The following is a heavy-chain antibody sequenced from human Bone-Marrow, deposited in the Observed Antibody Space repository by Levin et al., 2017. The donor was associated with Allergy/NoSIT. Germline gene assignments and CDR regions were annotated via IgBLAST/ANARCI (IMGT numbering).Heavy chain of an antibody. CDR2: IYPGDSDT. CDR1: GYSFTSYW. V-gene: IGHV5-51*01. J-gene: IGHJ3*02. D-gene: IGHD2-21*02. CDR3: ARRYCGGDCYWGDSFDI. Sequence: GESLKISCKGSGYSFTSYWIGWVRQMPGKGLEWMGIIYPGDSDTRYSPSFQGQVTISADKSISTAYLQWSSLKASDTAMYYCARRYCGGDCYWGDSFDIWGQGTMVTVSS.